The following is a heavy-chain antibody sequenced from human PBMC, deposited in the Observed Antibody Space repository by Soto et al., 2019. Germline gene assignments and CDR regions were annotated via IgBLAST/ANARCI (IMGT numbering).Heavy chain of an antibody. Sequence: EVQLLESGGGLVQPGGSLRLSCAASGFTFSSYAMSWVRQSPGNGLEWVSAIRGTGVSTYDADSVKGRFTISRDNSKNTLYLQMNSLRAEDTAVYYCATDRYGGNWGYYYYGMDVWGQGTTVTVSS. J-gene: IGHJ6*02. CDR1: GFTFSSYA. V-gene: IGHV3-23*01. CDR3: ATDRYGGNWGYYYYGMDV. CDR2: IRGTGVST. D-gene: IGHD4-17*01.